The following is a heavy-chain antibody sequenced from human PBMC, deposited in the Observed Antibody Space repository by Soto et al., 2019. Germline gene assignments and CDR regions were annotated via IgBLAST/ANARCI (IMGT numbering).Heavy chain of an antibody. CDR2: INPNSGGS. Sequence: ASVKVSCKASGYTFTGYYMHWVRQAPGQGLEWMGWINPNSGGSNYAQKFQGRVTMTRDTSISTAYMELSRLRSDDTAVYYCARDRGPFLEWLNWFDPWGQGTLVTVSS. D-gene: IGHD3-3*02. CDR3: ARDRGPFLEWLNWFDP. CDR1: GYTFTGYY. V-gene: IGHV1-2*02. J-gene: IGHJ5*02.